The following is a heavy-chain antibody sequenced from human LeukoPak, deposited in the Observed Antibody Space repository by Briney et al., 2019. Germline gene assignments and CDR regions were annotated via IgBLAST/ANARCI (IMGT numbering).Heavy chain of an antibody. CDR3: ARGPKYYDFWSGYQDNWFDP. J-gene: IGHJ5*02. CDR2: IYFSGST. V-gene: IGHV4-39*07. D-gene: IGHD3-3*01. CDR1: GGSISSSSYY. Sequence: SETLSLTCTVSGGSISSSSYYWGWIRQPPGKGLEWIGRIYFSGSTYYNPSLKSRVTMSVDTSKNQFSLKLSSVTAADTAVYYCARGPKYYDFWSGYQDNWFDPWGQGTLVTVSS.